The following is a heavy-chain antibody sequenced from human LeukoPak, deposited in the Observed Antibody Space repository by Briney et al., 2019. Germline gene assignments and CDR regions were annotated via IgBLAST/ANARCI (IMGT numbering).Heavy chain of an antibody. CDR1: GGSISSYY. J-gene: IGHJ5*02. CDR2: IYYSGST. CDR3: ARGRRNDILTDP. D-gene: IGHD3-9*01. Sequence: PSETLSLTCTVSGGSISSYYWSWIRQPPGKGLEWIGYIYYSGSTNYNPSLKSRVTTSVDTSKNQFSLKLSSVTAADTAVYYCARGRRNDILTDPWGQGTLVTVSS. V-gene: IGHV4-59*01.